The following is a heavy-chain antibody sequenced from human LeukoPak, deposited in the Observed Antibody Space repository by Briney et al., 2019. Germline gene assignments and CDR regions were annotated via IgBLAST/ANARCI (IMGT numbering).Heavy chain of an antibody. CDR3: ARGVYSGYDLKFNWFDP. D-gene: IGHD5-12*01. CDR1: GYTFTSYY. J-gene: IGHJ5*02. Sequence: ASVKVSCKASGYTFTSYYMHWVRQAPGQGLEWMGIINPSGGSTRYAQKFQGRVTMTRDTSTSTVYMELSSLRSEDTAVYYCARGVYSGYDLKFNWFDPWGQGTLVTVSS. V-gene: IGHV1-46*01. CDR2: INPSGGST.